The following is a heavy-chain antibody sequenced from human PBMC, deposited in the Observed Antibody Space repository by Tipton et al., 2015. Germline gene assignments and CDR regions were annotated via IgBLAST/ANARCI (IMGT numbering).Heavy chain of an antibody. Sequence: TLSLTCTVSGGSISSAGYYWSWIRQHPGKGLEWIGYIYYSGSTYYNPSLRSRVTISVDTSKNQFSLKLSPVTAAATAVYYCARSDWENWYFDLWGRGTLVTVSS. CDR2: IYYSGST. D-gene: IGHD2-21*01. CDR3: ARSDWENWYFDL. CDR1: GGSISSAGYY. V-gene: IGHV4-31*03. J-gene: IGHJ2*01.